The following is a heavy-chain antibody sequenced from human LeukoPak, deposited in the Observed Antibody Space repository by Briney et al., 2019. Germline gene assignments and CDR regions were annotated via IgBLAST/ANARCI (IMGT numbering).Heavy chain of an antibody. D-gene: IGHD6-6*01. CDR1: GGSFSGYY. CDR2: INHSGST. CDR3: ATYYPEYSSSRHRYNWFDP. J-gene: IGHJ5*02. V-gene: IGHV4-34*01. Sequence: SETLSLTCTVYGGSFSGYYWSWIRQPPGKGLEWIGEINHSGSTNYNPSLKSRVTISVDTSKNQFSLKLSSVTAADTAVYYCATYYPEYSSSRHRYNWFDPWGQGTLVTVSS.